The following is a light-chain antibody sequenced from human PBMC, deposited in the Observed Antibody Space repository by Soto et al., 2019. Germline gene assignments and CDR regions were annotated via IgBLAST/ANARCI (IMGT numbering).Light chain of an antibody. V-gene: IGLV2-23*01. CDR3: LSYGKV. Sequence: QSVLSQPASVSGSPGRSITISCTGINSGVVNYEYVSWHQQFPDKAPKLIIYEGRERPSGVSDRFSGSKSDNAATLTISALQTEDEAEYFCLSYGKVFGTGTKVTVL. J-gene: IGLJ1*01. CDR2: EGR. CDR1: NSGVVNYEY.